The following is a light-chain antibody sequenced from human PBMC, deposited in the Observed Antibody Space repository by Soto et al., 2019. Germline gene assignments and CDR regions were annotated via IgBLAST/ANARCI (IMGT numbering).Light chain of an antibody. CDR2: EVS. CDR3: CSYAGSSSWV. V-gene: IGLV2-23*02. CDR1: SSDVGSYNL. Sequence: QSALTQPASVSGCPGQSITISCTGTSSDVGSYNLVSWYQQHPGKAPKLMIYEVSKRPSGVSNRFSGSKSGNTASLTISGLQAEYEADYYCCSYAGSSSWVFGGWTKLTVL. J-gene: IGLJ3*02.